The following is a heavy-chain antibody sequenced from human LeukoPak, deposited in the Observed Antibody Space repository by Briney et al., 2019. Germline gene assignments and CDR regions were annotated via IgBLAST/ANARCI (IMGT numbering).Heavy chain of an antibody. CDR1: GGTFSSYA. Sequence: ASVKVSCKASGGTFSSYAISWVRQAPGQGLEWMGGIIPIFGTANYAQKFQGRVTITTDESTSTAYMELSSLRSEVTAVYYCARGTGGSGCDSFGYLGYFDYWGHGTLVTVSS. J-gene: IGHJ4*01. CDR2: IIPIFGTA. V-gene: IGHV1-69*05. D-gene: IGHD3-22*01. CDR3: ARGTGGSGCDSFGYLGYFDY.